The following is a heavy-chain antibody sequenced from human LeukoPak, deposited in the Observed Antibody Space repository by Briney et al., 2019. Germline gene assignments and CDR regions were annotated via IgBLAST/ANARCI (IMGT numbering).Heavy chain of an antibody. CDR1: GFTLCFYH. CDR2: INWSGDQQ. Sequence: GGSLRLSCAVSGFTLCFYHMMWLRHAPGKGLEWVSSINWSGDQQWYADSVKDRLTISRDKSTNTLYLQINRLRAEDTAVYYCAKEAGIAAAGSHYYYYYYMDVWGKETTVTVSS. CDR3: AKEAGIAAAGSHYYYYYYMDV. D-gene: IGHD6-13*01. V-gene: IGHV3-20*04. J-gene: IGHJ6*03.